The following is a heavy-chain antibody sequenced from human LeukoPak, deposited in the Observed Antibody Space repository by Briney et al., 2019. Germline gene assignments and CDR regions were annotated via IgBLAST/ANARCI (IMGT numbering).Heavy chain of an antibody. J-gene: IGHJ5*01. V-gene: IGHV1-46*01. CDR1: GYTFTGYY. Sequence: ASVKVSCKASGYTFTGYYMHWVRQAPGQGLEWMGIIDPSDGSTIYAQKFQGRVTMTRDTSTSTVHMELSSLRSDDTAVYYCTRDESGTRRGWFEYWGQGTLVTVSS. CDR3: TRDESGTRRGWFEY. CDR2: IDPSDGST.